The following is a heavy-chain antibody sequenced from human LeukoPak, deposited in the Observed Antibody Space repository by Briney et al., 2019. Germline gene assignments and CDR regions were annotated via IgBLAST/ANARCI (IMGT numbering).Heavy chain of an antibody. V-gene: IGHV4-61*02. CDR2: IYTSGST. CDR3: AGVGGYYRVDY. CDR1: GGSISSGSYH. J-gene: IGHJ4*02. D-gene: IGHD3-22*01. Sequence: SETLSLTCTVSGGSISSGSYHWSWIRQPAGKGLEWIGRIYTSGSTNYNPSLKSRVTISVDTSKNQFSLKLSSVTAADTAVYYCAGVGGYYRVDYWGQGTLVTVSS.